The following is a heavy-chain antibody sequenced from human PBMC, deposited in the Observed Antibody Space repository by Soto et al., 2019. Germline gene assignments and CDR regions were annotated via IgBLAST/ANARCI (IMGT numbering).Heavy chain of an antibody. Sequence: PGGSLRLSCAASGFTFSSYAMSWVHQAPGKGLEWVSAISGSGGSTYYADSVKGRFTISRDNSKNTLYLQMNSLRAEDTAVYYCAKDISVTYRQNYYYYYGMDVWGQGTTVTVSS. V-gene: IGHV3-23*01. CDR2: ISGSGGST. D-gene: IGHD4-4*01. CDR3: AKDISVTYRQNYYYYYGMDV. J-gene: IGHJ6*02. CDR1: GFTFSSYA.